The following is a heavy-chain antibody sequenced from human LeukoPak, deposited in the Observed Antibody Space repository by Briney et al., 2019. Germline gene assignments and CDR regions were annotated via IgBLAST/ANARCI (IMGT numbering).Heavy chain of an antibody. CDR3: ARDPSSGWYLKGWFDP. CDR2: ISSSSNYI. Sequence: GGSLRLSCAASGFTFSSYSMNWVRQARGKGVEWVSSISSSSNYIYHADSVKGRFTISRDNAKNSLYLQMNSLRAEDTAVYYCARDPSSGWYLKGWFDPWGQGTLVTVSS. D-gene: IGHD6-19*01. CDR1: GFTFSSYS. V-gene: IGHV3-21*01. J-gene: IGHJ5*02.